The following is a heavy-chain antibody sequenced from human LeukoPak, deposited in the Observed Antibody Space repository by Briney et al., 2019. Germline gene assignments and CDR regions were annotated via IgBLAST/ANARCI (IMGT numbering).Heavy chain of an antibody. CDR2: IYYSGST. J-gene: IGHJ6*03. Sequence: PSETLSLTCTVSGGSISSSSYYWGWIRQPPGKGLEWIGSIYYSGSTYYNPSLKSRVTISVDASKNQFSLKLSSVTAADTAVYYCAADGYYYYYMDVWGKGTTVTIS. CDR3: AADGYYYYYMDV. CDR1: GGSISSSSYY. V-gene: IGHV4-39*01. D-gene: IGHD5-24*01.